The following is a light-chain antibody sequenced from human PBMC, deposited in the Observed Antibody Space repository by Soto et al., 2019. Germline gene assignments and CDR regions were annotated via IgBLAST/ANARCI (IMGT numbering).Light chain of an antibody. J-gene: IGKJ2*01. CDR1: QSLLHYNGYNY. V-gene: IGKV2-28*01. CDR2: LGS. CDR3: MQAVQAPLT. Sequence: DIVMTQSPVSLPVTPGEPASISCRSSQSLLHYNGYNYLDWYLQKPGQSPQPLIYLGSNRASGVPDRFSGSGSGTEFTLQINRVEAEDVGVYYCMQAVQAPLTFGQGTKLEIK.